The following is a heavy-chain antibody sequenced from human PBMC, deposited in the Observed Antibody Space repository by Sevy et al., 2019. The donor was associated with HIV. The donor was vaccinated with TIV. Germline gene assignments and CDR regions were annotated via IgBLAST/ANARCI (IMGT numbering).Heavy chain of an antibody. V-gene: IGHV3-30*02. CDR1: GFTFSNYG. D-gene: IGHD6-13*01. CDR3: AKPDKSLATTGPNFDS. Sequence: GGSLRLSCAASGFTFSNYGMYWVRQAPGTGLEWVAFIRYDGSSEYYADSVKGRFTISRDNSQNTVFLQMNSLRPEDTAVYYCAKPDKSLATTGPNFDSWGQGALVTVSS. CDR2: IRYDGSSE. J-gene: IGHJ4*02.